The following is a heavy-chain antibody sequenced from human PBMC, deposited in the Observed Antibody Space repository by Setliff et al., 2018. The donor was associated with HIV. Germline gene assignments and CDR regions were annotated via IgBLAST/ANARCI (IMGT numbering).Heavy chain of an antibody. CDR3: ARNYYGSGSYSFFGS. CDR1: GYTFTSYG. CDR2: ISAYNGNT. D-gene: IGHD3-10*01. V-gene: IGHV1-18*01. J-gene: IGHJ4*02. Sequence: ASVKVSCKASGYTFTSYGISWVRQAPGQGLEWMGWISAYNGNTNYAQKLQGRATMTTDTSTSTAYMELRSLRSDDTAVYYCARNYYGSGSYSFFGSWGQGTLVTVPQ.